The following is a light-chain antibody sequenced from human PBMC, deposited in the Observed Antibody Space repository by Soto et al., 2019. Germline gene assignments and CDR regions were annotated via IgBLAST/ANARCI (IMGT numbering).Light chain of an antibody. CDR1: SSDIGAYNY. Sequence: QSVLTQPASVSGSPGQSITISCTGTSSDIGAYNYVSWYQQHPGKAPKLMIYGVTNRPSGVSSRFSGSKSGNTASLTISGLQAEDEADYYCSSYTTSSTLEFGGGTKVTVL. CDR3: SSYTTSSTLE. J-gene: IGLJ3*02. V-gene: IGLV2-14*01. CDR2: GVT.